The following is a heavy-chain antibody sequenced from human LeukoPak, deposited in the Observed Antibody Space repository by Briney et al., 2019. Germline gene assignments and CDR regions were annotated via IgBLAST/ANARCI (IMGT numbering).Heavy chain of an antibody. CDR3: ARADTHYYDTSGLDY. D-gene: IGHD3-22*01. CDR2: ISGSGGST. CDR1: GFTFSSYA. Sequence: GGSLRLSCAASGFTFSSYAMSWVRQAPGKGLEWVSAISGSGGSTYYADSVKGRFSVSRDTSKNTVYLQVNSLRAEDTAVYYCARADTHYYDTSGLDYWGQGTLVTVSS. V-gene: IGHV3-23*01. J-gene: IGHJ4*02.